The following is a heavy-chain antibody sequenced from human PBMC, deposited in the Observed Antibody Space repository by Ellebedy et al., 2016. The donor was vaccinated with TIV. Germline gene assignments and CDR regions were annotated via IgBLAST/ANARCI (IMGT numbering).Heavy chain of an antibody. CDR3: ARHTDYALDY. V-gene: IGHV3-64D*06. Sequence: GESLKISCAASGFTFSSYAMHWVRQAPGKGLEYVSAIVGNGGSTYYADSVKGRFTISRDNSKNTLYLQMSSLRPEDTAVYYCARHTDYALDYWGQGALVTVSS. CDR2: IVGNGGST. CDR1: GFTFSSYA. D-gene: IGHD4-17*01. J-gene: IGHJ4*02.